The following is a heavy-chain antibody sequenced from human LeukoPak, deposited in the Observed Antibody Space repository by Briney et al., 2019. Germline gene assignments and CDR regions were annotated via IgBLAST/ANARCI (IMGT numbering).Heavy chain of an antibody. Sequence: GGSLRLSCAASAFTFSRYAMHWVRQAPGKGLECVTLISYDGSHKDYADSVKGRFTISRDNSKNTLYLQMNSLRAEGTAVYYCARGVRIAVAGNIDYWGQGTLVTVSS. D-gene: IGHD6-19*01. V-gene: IGHV3-30*04. J-gene: IGHJ4*02. CDR3: ARGVRIAVAGNIDY. CDR2: ISYDGSHK. CDR1: AFTFSRYA.